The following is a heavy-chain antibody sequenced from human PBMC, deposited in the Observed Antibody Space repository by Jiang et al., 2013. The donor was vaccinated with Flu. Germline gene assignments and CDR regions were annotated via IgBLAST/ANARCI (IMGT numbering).Heavy chain of an antibody. J-gene: IGHJ5*02. Sequence: VQLVESGGGLVQPGGSLRLSCEASGFTFSSYWIHWVRQPPGKGLVWVSRISSDGRTTSYADSVKGRFTISRDNAKNTVYLQMNSLRAEDTAVYFCAAGGGAETIRALDPWGQGTQVTVSS. CDR2: ISSDGRTT. D-gene: IGHD1-7*01. CDR1: GFTFSSYW. V-gene: IGHV3-74*01. CDR3: AAGGGAETIRALDP.